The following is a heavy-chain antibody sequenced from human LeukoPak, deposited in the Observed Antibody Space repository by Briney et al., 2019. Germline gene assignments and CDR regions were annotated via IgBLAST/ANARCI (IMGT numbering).Heavy chain of an antibody. Sequence: PGGSLRLSCAASGFTFSSYWMHWVRQAPGKGLVWVSRINSDGSSTSYADSVKGRFTISRDNAKNTLYLQMNSLRAEDTAVYYCARVDGGSWYIDFDYWGQGTLVTVSS. D-gene: IGHD2-15*01. V-gene: IGHV3-74*01. J-gene: IGHJ4*02. CDR1: GFTFSSYW. CDR2: INSDGSST. CDR3: ARVDGGSWYIDFDY.